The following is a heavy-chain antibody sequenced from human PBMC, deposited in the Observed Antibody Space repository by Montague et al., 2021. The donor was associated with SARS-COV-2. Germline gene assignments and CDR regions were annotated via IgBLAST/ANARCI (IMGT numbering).Heavy chain of an antibody. J-gene: IGHJ4*02. Sequence: PALVKPTQTLTLTCTFSGFSLSTSGMCVSWIRQPPGKALEWLALIDWDDDKYYSTSLKTRLTISKDTSKNQVVLTMTNMDPVDTATYYCARIHIAAAGTGLDYWGQGTLVTVSS. CDR1: GFSLSTSGMC. V-gene: IGHV2-70*01. CDR2: IDWDDDK. CDR3: ARIHIAAAGTGLDY. D-gene: IGHD6-13*01.